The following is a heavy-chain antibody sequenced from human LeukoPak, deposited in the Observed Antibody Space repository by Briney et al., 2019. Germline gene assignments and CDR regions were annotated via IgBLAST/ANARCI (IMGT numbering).Heavy chain of an antibody. Sequence: SETLSLTCTVSRGSFNTYYWGWIRQPPGKGLEWIGFINYSGSTNYNPSLKSRVTISLDTSKNQFSLKLSSVTAADTAIYYCAREPRYSSTWYYFDYWGPGTLVTVSS. D-gene: IGHD6-13*01. J-gene: IGHJ4*02. CDR1: RGSFNTYY. V-gene: IGHV4-59*01. CDR3: AREPRYSSTWYYFDY. CDR2: INYSGST.